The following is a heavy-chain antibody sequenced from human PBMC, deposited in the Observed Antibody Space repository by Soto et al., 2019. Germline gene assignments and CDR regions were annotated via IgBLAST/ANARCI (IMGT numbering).Heavy chain of an antibody. CDR3: ARETGLRSSGWSYYFDF. J-gene: IGHJ4*02. Sequence: EVQLVESGGGMVQPGGPLRVSCAASGFTLSTFSMHWARQPPGKGLEGVSYISGSGGTIYNADAVKGRFTISRDNAKNSLSVQMNSLRDEDTAVYFCARETGLRSSGWSYYFDFWGQGTRVTVSS. V-gene: IGHV3-48*02. CDR1: GFTLSTFS. D-gene: IGHD6-19*01. CDR2: ISGSGGTI.